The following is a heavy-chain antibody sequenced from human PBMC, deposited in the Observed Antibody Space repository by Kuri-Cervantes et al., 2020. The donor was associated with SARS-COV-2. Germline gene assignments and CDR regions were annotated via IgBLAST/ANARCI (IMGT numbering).Heavy chain of an antibody. V-gene: IGHV4-34*01. D-gene: IGHD5-18*01. CDR2: INHSGTT. CDR1: GGSFSDCY. Sequence: GSLRLSCAVYGGSFSDCYGSWIRQPPGKGLEWIGEINHSGTTNYIPSLKSRVTISVDASKNQFSLKLSSVTAADTAVYYCARGGYTYGYRHWGQGTLVTVSS. CDR3: ARGGYTYGYRH. J-gene: IGHJ4*02.